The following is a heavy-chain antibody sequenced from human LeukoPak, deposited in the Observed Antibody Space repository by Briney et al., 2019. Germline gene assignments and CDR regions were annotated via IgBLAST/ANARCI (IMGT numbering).Heavy chain of an antibody. V-gene: IGHV3-23*01. J-gene: IGHJ4*02. CDR3: AREGQRLRVVY. CDR2: ISDSGGAT. CDR1: GFTFSHYA. D-gene: IGHD4-17*01. Sequence: GGSLRLSCAASGFTFSHYAMGWVRQAPGKGLEWVSTISDSGGATHYADSVKGRFTISRDNSKNTLYLQLSSLRTEDTAVYYCAREGQRLRVVYWGQGTLVTVSS.